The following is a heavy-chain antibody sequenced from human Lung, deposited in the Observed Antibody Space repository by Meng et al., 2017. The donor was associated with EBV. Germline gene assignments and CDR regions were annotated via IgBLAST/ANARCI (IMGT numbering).Heavy chain of an antibody. D-gene: IGHD2-15*01. V-gene: IGHV4-34*02. CDR3: ARGRQIGWQGGDFAY. CDR2: INHSGHT. CDR1: GWSWMGNY. J-gene: IGHJ4*02. Sequence: LQQCGAGLLKPPETLSLSCSLSGWSWMGNYWYWIRQSPARGLEWIGNINHSGHTNYNPSLKSRVTISVDTSKNQFSLSLSSVTAADTAVYYCARGRQIGWQGGDFAYWGQGTLVTVSS.